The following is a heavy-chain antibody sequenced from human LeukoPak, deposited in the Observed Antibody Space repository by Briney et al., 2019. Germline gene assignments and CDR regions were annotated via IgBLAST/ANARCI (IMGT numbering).Heavy chain of an antibody. V-gene: IGHV5-51*01. J-gene: IGHJ5*02. CDR1: GYSFPNYW. D-gene: IGHD2-2*02. Sequence: GESLQISCKGSGYSFPNYWIGWVRQMPGKGLEWMGIIYPGDSHTRYSPSFQDQVTISVDKSISTAYLQWSSLKASDTAMYYCARGPYAYTSSATLGSYNWFDPWGQGSLVTVSS. CDR2: IYPGDSHT. CDR3: ARGPYAYTSSATLGSYNWFDP.